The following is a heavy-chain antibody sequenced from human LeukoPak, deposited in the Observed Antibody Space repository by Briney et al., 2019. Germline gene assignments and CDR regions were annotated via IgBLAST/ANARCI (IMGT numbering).Heavy chain of an antibody. J-gene: IGHJ4*02. V-gene: IGHV3-49*04. CDR2: IRTKTYGGTT. CDR3: TRHSHYGTYFDY. Sequence: GRSLRVSCAASGFTFGDAAMGWVRQAPGKGLEWVGFIRTKTYGGTTEYAASVKGRFTISRDDSKSIAYMQMNSLKTDDTAVYYCTRHSHYGTYFDYWGQGTLVTVSS. D-gene: IGHD4-17*01. CDR1: GFTFGDAA.